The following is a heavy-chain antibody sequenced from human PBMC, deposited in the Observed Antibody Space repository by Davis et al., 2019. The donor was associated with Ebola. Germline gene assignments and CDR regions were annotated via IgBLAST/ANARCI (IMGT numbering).Heavy chain of an antibody. J-gene: IGHJ5*02. CDR3: ARVVLIAAAGTSWFDP. Sequence: AASVQVSCKASGYTFTSYAMNWVRQAPGQGLEWMGWINTNTGNPTYAQGFTGRFVFSLDTSVSTAYLQISSLKAEDTAVYYCARVVLIAAAGTSWFDPWGQGTLVTVSS. CDR2: INTNTGNP. D-gene: IGHD6-13*01. V-gene: IGHV7-4-1*02. CDR1: GYTFTSYA.